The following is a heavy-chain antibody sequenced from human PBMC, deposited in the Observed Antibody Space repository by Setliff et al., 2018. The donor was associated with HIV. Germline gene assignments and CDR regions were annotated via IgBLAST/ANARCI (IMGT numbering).Heavy chain of an antibody. V-gene: IGHV3-49*04. J-gene: IGHJ4*02. Sequence: GGSLRLSCTASGFTFGDYAMSWVRQAPGKGLEWVGFIRSKAYAGTTEYAASVKGRFTISRDNSKNTLYLQMNNLRAEDTAVYYCAREVETNWGQGTLVTVSS. CDR3: AREVETN. CDR1: GFTFGDYA. D-gene: IGHD1-26*01. CDR2: IRSKAYAGTT.